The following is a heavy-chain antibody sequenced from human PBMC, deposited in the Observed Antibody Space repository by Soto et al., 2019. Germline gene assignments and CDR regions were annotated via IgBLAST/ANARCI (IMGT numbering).Heavy chain of an antibody. V-gene: IGHV4-4*02. Sequence: QVQLQESGPGLVKPSGTLSLTCAVSGGSFTSNNWWTWVRQPPGQGLEWIGEIYRTGGTNYNPSLTSRVTISLDKDENQFSLNVTSLTAADTAVYDCACRDPGTSVDYWGQGTLVTVSS. J-gene: IGHJ4*02. D-gene: IGHD1-7*01. CDR1: GGSFTSNNW. CDR2: IYRTGGT. CDR3: ACRDPGTSVDY.